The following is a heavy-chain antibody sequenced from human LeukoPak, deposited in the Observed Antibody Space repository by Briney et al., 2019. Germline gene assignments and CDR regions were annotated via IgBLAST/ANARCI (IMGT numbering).Heavy chain of an antibody. V-gene: IGHV3-33*01. CDR2: IYYDRSNQ. CDR3: ATDRNSGKYYDY. J-gene: IGHJ4*02. CDR1: GLRFRNYG. Sequence: GRSLRLSCVVSGLRFRNYGMHWVRQAPGKGLEWVAVIYYDRSNQYYADSVKGRFTVSRDNAKNTPYLQMDSLRAEDTAVYYCATDRNSGKYYDYWGQGTLVTVSS. D-gene: IGHD1-26*01.